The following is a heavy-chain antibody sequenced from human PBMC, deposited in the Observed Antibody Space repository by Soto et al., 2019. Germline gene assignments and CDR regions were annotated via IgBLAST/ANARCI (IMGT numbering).Heavy chain of an antibody. V-gene: IGHV3-23*01. D-gene: IGHD6-19*01. CDR2: ISGSGDST. Sequence: LRLSCSASGFTFSSNDMSWVRLAPGKGLEWVSTISGSGDSTYYADSVKGRFTISRDNSKNTLYLQVNSLRAEDTAVYYCATPPYWFNSGWYVGFDYWGQGTLVTVSS. CDR3: ATPPYWFNSGWYVGFDY. J-gene: IGHJ4*02. CDR1: GFTFSSND.